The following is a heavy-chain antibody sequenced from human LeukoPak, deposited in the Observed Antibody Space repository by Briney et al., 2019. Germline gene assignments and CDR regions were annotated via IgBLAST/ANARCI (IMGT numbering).Heavy chain of an antibody. J-gene: IGHJ6*03. CDR2: IKQDGSEK. Sequence: GGSLRLSCAASGFTFSSYWMSWVRQAPGKGLEWVANIKQDGSEKYCVDSVKGRFTISRDNAKNSLYLQMNSLRAEDTAVYYCAREERGYSSSSPYYYYYMDVWGKGTTVTVSS. CDR1: GFTFSSYW. D-gene: IGHD6-6*01. CDR3: AREERGYSSSSPYYYYYMDV. V-gene: IGHV3-7*01.